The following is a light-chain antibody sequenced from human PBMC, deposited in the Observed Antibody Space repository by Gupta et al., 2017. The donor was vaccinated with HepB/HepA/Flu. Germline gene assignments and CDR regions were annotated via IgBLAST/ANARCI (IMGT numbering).Light chain of an antibody. CDR1: QCVSSSH. J-gene: IGKJ4*01. V-gene: IGKV3-20*01. CDR3: RQYGSSPLT. CDR2: GAS. Sequence: IVLTQAPATLPLSPGERVTLSCRASQCVSSSHLAWYQQKHGSAPRLLIHGASSRATGFPDRCSGSGSGTEFTLTIISLEPEDFAVDYCRQYGSSPLTFGEGTKVEIK.